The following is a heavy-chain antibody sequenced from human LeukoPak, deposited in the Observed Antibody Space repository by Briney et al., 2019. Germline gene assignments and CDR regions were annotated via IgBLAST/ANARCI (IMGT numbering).Heavy chain of an antibody. CDR3: GKDPNGDYLGPFDF. J-gene: IGHJ3*01. Sequence: GGSLRLSCAASGFTLSNYGMAWVRQPPGKGLEWVAAVRGSGYSTSYTDSVRGRFTISRDNSKNTLYLQMNSLRAEDTAVYYCGKDPNGDYLGPFDFWGQETMVRVSS. CDR2: VRGSGYST. CDR1: GFTLSNYG. V-gene: IGHV3-23*01. D-gene: IGHD4-17*01.